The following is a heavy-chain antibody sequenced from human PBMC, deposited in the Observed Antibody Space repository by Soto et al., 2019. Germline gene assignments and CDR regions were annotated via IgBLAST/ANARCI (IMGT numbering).Heavy chain of an antibody. CDR3: AREVAHYYYYGMDV. J-gene: IGHJ6*02. CDR1: GFTFSSYA. V-gene: IGHV3-30-3*01. D-gene: IGHD5-12*01. Sequence: GGSLRLSCAASGFTFSSYAMHWVRQAPGKGLEWVAVISYDGSNKYYADSVKGRFTISRDNSKNTLYLQMNSLRAEDTAAYYCAREVAHYYYYGMDVWGQGTTVTLSS. CDR2: ISYDGSNK.